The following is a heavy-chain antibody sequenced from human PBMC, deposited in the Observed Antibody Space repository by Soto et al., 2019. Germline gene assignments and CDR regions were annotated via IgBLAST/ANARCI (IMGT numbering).Heavy chain of an antibody. CDR3: ARGGHNGDYYYYYYMDV. Sequence: ASVKVSCKASGYTVTSYDINWVRQATGQGLEWMGWMNPNSGNTGYAQKFQGRVTMTRNTSISTAYMELSSLRSEDTAVYYCARGGHNGDYYYYYYMDVWGKGTTVTVSS. D-gene: IGHD4-17*01. J-gene: IGHJ6*03. CDR2: MNPNSGNT. CDR1: GYTVTSYD. V-gene: IGHV1-8*01.